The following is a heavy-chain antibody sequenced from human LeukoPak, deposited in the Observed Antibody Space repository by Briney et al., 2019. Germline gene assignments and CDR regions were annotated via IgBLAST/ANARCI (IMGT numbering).Heavy chain of an antibody. Sequence: GGSLRLSCAASGFSFNNYAMHWVRQAPGKGLEWVAVISYDGSNKYYADSVKGRFTISRDNSKNTLYLQMNSLRAEDTAVCYCAKDLLLSFDYWGQGTLVTVSS. V-gene: IGHV3-30*04. J-gene: IGHJ4*02. CDR3: AKDLLLSFDY. D-gene: IGHD3-10*01. CDR2: ISYDGSNK. CDR1: GFSFNNYA.